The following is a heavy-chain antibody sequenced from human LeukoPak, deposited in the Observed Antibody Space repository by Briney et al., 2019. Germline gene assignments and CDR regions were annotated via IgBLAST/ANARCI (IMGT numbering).Heavy chain of an antibody. CDR1: GYTFTSYY. D-gene: IGHD5-18*01. CDR2: INPSGGST. CDR3: AREGDVDTATWHWFDP. J-gene: IGHJ5*02. V-gene: IGHV1-46*01. Sequence: DSVKVSCKASGYTFTSYYMHWVRQAPGQGLEWMGIINPSGGSTSYAQKFQGRVTMTGDASTSTVYMELSSLRSEDTAVYYCAREGDVDTATWHWFDPWGQGTLVTVSS.